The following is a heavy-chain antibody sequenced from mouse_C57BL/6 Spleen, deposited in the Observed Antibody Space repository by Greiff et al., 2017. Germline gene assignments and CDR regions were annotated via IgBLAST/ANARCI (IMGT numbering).Heavy chain of an antibody. J-gene: IGHJ1*03. Sequence: QVQLQQSGAELMKPGASVKLSCKATGYTFTGYWIEWVKQRPGHGLEWIGELLPGSGSTNYNEKFKGKATFTADTSSNTAYMQLSSLTTEDSAIYYCARPLITTVPSYWYFDVWGTGTTVTVSS. D-gene: IGHD1-1*01. CDR3: ARPLITTVPSYWYFDV. CDR2: LLPGSGST. CDR1: GYTFTGYW. V-gene: IGHV1-9*01.